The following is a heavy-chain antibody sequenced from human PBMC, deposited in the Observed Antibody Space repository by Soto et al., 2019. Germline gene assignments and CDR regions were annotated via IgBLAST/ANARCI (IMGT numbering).Heavy chain of an antibody. CDR2: TNVRNGNP. CDR3: GAGPVLDY. D-gene: IGHD3-10*02. J-gene: IGHJ4*02. V-gene: IGHV1-3*01. CDR1: AYSFSDKG. Sequence: QVQLVQSGAEVKRPGASVKISCEASAYSFSDKGVHWVRQAPGQSLEWMGWTNVRNGNPKYSQKFQGRDTINTDRSATIAYMEMSSLRFEYTAVYYCGAGPVLDYWGQGTLVTVSS.